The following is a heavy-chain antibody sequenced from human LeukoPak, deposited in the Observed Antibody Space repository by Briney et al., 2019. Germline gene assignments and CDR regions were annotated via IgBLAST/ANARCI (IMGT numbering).Heavy chain of an antibody. CDR2: ISAYNGNT. D-gene: IGHD3-22*01. Sequence: GASVKVSCKASGYTFTSYGISWVRQAPGQGLEWMGWISAYNGNTNYAQKLQGRVTMTTDTSTSTAYMELRSLRSDDTAVYYCARDHRRRYDSSDYSPSLGYWGQGTLVTVSS. CDR1: GYTFTSYG. V-gene: IGHV1-18*01. J-gene: IGHJ4*02. CDR3: ARDHRRRYDSSDYSPSLGY.